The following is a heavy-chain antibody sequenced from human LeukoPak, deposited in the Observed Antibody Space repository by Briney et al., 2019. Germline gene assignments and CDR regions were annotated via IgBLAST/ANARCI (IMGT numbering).Heavy chain of an antibody. CDR1: GFTFSRYW. CDR3: ARDGSRGGDNHN. D-gene: IGHD4-17*01. CDR2: IKQDESEK. Sequence: GGSPRLSCAASGFTFSRYWMNWVRQAPGKGLEWVAKIKQDESEKYYVDSVKGRFTISRDNAKSSLYLQMNSLRAEDTAVYYCARDGSRGGDNHNWGQGTLVTVSS. V-gene: IGHV3-7*03. J-gene: IGHJ4*02.